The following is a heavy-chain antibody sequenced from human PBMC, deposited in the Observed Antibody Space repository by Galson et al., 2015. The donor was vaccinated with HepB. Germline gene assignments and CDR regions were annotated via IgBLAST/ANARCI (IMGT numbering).Heavy chain of an antibody. CDR2: INTDNGNT. J-gene: IGHJ4*02. CDR1: GYTFTNYP. D-gene: IGHD3-10*01. CDR3: ARWRFGEFDYYFDY. Sequence: CKASGYTFTNYPIHWVRQAPGQGLEWMAWINTDNGNTKYLQKVQDRVTITRDTSAGTAYMEISSLTSEDTAVYYCARWRFGEFDYYFDYWGQGTLVTVSS. V-gene: IGHV1-3*04.